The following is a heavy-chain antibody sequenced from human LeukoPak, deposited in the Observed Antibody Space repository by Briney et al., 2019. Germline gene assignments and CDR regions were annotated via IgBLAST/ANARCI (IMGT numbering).Heavy chain of an antibody. CDR3: ADRDSSSWYYFDY. CDR1: RYSFTGYY. D-gene: IGHD6-13*01. J-gene: IGHJ4*02. Sequence: GASVNVSCMASRYSFTGYYLHWLGQAPGQGLEWMGWINPNSGGTNYAQKFQGRVTMTRDTSISTAYMELSRLRSDDADVYYCADRDSSSWYYFDYWGQGTLVTVSS. V-gene: IGHV1-2*02. CDR2: INPNSGGT.